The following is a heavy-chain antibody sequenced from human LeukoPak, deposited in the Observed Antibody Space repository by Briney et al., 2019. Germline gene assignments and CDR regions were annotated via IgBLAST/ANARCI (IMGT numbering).Heavy chain of an antibody. CDR3: AKRLFDGHSVEVPAAIGPGEAFDI. J-gene: IGHJ3*02. V-gene: IGHV3-23*01. CDR2: ISGSGGST. D-gene: IGHD2-2*02. Sequence: GGSLRLSCAASGFTFSSYAMSWVRQAPGKGLEWVSAISGSGGSTYYADSVKGRFTISRDNSKNTLYLQMNSLRAEDTAVYYCAKRLFDGHSVEVPAAIGPGEAFDIWGQGTMVTVSS. CDR1: GFTFSSYA.